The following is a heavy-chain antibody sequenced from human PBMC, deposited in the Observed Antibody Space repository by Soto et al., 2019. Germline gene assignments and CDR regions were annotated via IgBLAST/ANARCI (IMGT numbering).Heavy chain of an antibody. D-gene: IGHD1-26*01. CDR1: GDSGSSTSAA. Sequence: SQTLSLTCAISGDSGSSTSAAWNWIRQSPSRGLEWLGRTFYRSKWYYDYAVSVKSRITINPDTSKNQFSLQLNSVTPEDTAVYYCSRRLKLGAGYYGMDVWGQGTTVTV. V-gene: IGHV6-1*01. J-gene: IGHJ6*02. CDR3: SRRLKLGAGYYGMDV. CDR2: TFYRSKWYY.